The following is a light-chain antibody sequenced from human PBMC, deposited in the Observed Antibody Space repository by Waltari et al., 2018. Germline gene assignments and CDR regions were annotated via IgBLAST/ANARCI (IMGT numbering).Light chain of an antibody. V-gene: IGKV1-33*01. J-gene: IGKJ5*01. CDR3: QQYYNFPLT. Sequence: DIQMTQSPSSLSASVGDRVTITCQARQDIINYLNWFQQKPGKAPKLLIYDASSLEEGVPSRFSGTRSGTDFTFTISSLQPEDFGTYYCQQYYNFPLTFGQGTRLEIK. CDR2: DAS. CDR1: QDIINY.